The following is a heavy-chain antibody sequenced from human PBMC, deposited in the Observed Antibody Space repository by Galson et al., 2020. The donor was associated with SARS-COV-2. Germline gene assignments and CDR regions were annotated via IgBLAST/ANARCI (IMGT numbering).Heavy chain of an antibody. J-gene: IGHJ4*02. Sequence: GGSLRLSCAASGFTFSSYSMNWVRQAPGKGLEWVSYISSSSSTIYYADSVKGRFTISRDNAKNSLYLQMNSLRDEDTAVYYCARDGPYGSGSYSELPYYFDYWGQGTLVTVSS. CDR3: ARDGPYGSGSYSELPYYFDY. D-gene: IGHD3-10*01. CDR2: ISSSSSTI. CDR1: GFTFSSYS. V-gene: IGHV3-48*02.